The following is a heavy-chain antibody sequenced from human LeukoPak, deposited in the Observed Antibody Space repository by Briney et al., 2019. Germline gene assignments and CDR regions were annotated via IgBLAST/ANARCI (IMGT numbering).Heavy chain of an antibody. CDR1: GFTFSKYA. Sequence: GGSLRLSCSASGFTFSKYAMHWVRQAPGKGLEYVSAINDNGRSTYYADSVKGRFSISRDSSKNTLYLQMGSLRAEDTAVYYCVKYSSGWYYDYWGQGTLVTVSS. J-gene: IGHJ4*02. V-gene: IGHV3-64D*09. CDR2: INDNGRST. D-gene: IGHD6-19*01. CDR3: VKYSSGWYYDY.